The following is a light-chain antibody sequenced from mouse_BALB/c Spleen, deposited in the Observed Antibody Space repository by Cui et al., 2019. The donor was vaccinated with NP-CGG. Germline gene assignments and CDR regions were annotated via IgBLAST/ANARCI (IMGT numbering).Light chain of an antibody. CDR3: ALWYSNHWV. V-gene: IGLV1*01. Sequence: QAVVTQESALTTLPGETVTLTCRSSTGAVTTRNYANWVQEKPDHLFTGLIGGTNNRVPGVPARFSGSLIGDKAALTITGAQTEDEAIYFCALWYSNHWVFGGGTKLTVL. J-gene: IGLJ1*01. CDR1: TGAVTTRNY. CDR2: GTN.